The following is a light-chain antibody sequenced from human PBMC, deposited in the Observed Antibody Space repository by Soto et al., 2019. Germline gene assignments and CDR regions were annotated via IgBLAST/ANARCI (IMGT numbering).Light chain of an antibody. CDR1: QSVSSSY. CDR3: QQFAICTT. Sequence: EIVLTQSPGTLSLSPGERATLSCRASQSVSSSYLAWYQQKPGQAPRLLIYGASSRATGIPDRFSGSGSGTDSTLTIGSLQPDDFATYYGQQFAICTTLGEGTKVEVK. CDR2: GAS. J-gene: IGKJ4*02. V-gene: IGKV3-20*01.